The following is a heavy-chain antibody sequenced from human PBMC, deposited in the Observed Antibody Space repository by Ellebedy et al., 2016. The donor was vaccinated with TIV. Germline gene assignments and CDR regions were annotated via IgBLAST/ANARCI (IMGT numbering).Heavy chain of an antibody. CDR3: ARKAIFGVVIGHIGWFDP. Sequence: SETLSLXXTVSGGSISSGGYYWSWIRQHPGKGLEWIGYIYYSGSTNYNPSLKSRVTISVDTSKNQFSLKLSSVTAADTAVYYCARKAIFGVVIGHIGWFDPWGQGTLVTVSS. V-gene: IGHV4-61*08. CDR2: IYYSGST. D-gene: IGHD3-3*01. J-gene: IGHJ5*02. CDR1: GGSISSGGYY.